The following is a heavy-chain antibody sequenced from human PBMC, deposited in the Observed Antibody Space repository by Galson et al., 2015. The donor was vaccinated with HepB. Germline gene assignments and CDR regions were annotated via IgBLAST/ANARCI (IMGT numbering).Heavy chain of an antibody. CDR1: GYTSTNYH. J-gene: IGHJ4*02. Sequence: SGYTSTNYHIPWVRQAPGQGLEWMGIINPNDGATSYPQKFQGRVTMTRDTSTSTVYMDLSSLRSEDTAVYYCARELVATYYFDYWGQATLVTVSS. D-gene: IGHD2-15*01. V-gene: IGHV1-46*01. CDR2: INPNDGAT. CDR3: ARELVATYYFDY.